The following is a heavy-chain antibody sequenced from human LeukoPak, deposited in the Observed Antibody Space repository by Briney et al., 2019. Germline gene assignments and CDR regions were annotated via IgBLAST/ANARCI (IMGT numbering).Heavy chain of an antibody. CDR3: ARAPITSPFYFDY. Sequence: GGSLRLSCTASGFAFDEHGMSWVRHVPGKGLEWVSGINWSGGSTGYADPLRGRFTISRDNAKNSLYLQMDSLRAEDTALYYCARAPITSPFYFDYWGQGTLVTVSS. J-gene: IGHJ4*02. V-gene: IGHV3-20*04. D-gene: IGHD2-2*01. CDR1: GFAFDEHG. CDR2: INWSGGST.